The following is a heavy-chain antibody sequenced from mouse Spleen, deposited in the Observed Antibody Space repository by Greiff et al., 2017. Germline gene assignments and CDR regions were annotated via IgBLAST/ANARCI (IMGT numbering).Heavy chain of an antibody. CDR1: GYAFSSYW. V-gene: IGHV1-80*01. Sequence: VKLVESGAELVKPGASVKISCKASGYAFSSYWMNWVKQRPGKGLKWIGQIYPGDGDTNYNGKFKGKATLTADKSSSTAYMQLSSLTSEDSAVYFCAREKGGYFLFAYWGQGTLVTVSA. CDR3: AREKGGYFLFAY. D-gene: IGHD2-3*01. J-gene: IGHJ3*01. CDR2: IYPGDGDT.